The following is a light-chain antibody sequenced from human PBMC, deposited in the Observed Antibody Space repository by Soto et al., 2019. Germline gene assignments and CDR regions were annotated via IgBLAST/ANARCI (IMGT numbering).Light chain of an antibody. CDR1: QRISNSY. J-gene: IGKJ1*01. V-gene: IGKV3-20*01. CDR3: QQYGSSPRT. CDR2: GAS. Sequence: EIVMTQSPATLSVSPGERATLSCRASQRISNSYLAWYQQKPGQAPRLLIYGASSRATGIPERFSGSGSVTDFTLTISRLEPEDFAVYFCQQYGSSPRTFGQGTKVDIK.